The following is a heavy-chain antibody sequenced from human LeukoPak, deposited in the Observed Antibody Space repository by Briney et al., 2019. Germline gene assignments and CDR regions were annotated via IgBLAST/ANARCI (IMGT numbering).Heavy chain of an antibody. V-gene: IGHV1-2*06. CDR3: ARGPSYYDFWSGYSNWFDP. CDR1: GYTFTGYY. CDR2: INPNSGGT. Sequence: ASVKVSCKASGYTFTGYYMHWVRQAPGQGLEWMGRINPNSGGTNYAQKFQGRVTMTRDTSISTAYMELSRLRSDDTAVYYCARGPSYYDFWSGYSNWFDPWGQGTLVTVSS. J-gene: IGHJ5*02. D-gene: IGHD3-3*01.